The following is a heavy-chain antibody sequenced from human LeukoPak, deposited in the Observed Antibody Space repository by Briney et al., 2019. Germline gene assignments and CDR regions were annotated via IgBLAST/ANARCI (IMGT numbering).Heavy chain of an antibody. CDR2: IYTSGST. Sequence: SETLSLTCTVPGGPISSGSYYWSWIRQPAGKGLEWIGRIYTSGSTNYNPSLKSRVTISVDTSKNQFSLKLSSVTAADTAVYYCARGSTYYYDSSIDYWGQGTLVTVSS. D-gene: IGHD3-22*01. CDR1: GGPISSGSYY. CDR3: ARGSTYYYDSSIDY. J-gene: IGHJ4*02. V-gene: IGHV4-61*02.